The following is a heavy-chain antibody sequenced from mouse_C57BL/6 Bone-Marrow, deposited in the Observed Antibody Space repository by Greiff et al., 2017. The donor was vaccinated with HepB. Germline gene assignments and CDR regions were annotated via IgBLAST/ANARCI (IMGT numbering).Heavy chain of an antibody. CDR3: ARKGNGYDDAMDY. CDR1: GYSFTGYF. CDR2: LNPYNGDT. V-gene: IGHV1-37*01. J-gene: IGHJ4*01. Sequence: VQLQQSGPELVQPGASVQISCKASGYSFTGYFMNWVKQSHGKSLEWIGRLNPYNGDTFYNQKFQGQATLTVDKSSSTAHIELLSLTSEDFAVYYCARKGNGYDDAMDYWGQGTSVTVSS. D-gene: IGHD2-2*01.